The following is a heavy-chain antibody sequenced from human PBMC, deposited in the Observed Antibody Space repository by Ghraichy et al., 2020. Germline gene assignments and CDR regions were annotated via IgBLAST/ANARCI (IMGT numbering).Heavy chain of an antibody. V-gene: IGHV3-21*01. J-gene: IGHJ6*02. CDR1: GFTFSSYS. D-gene: IGHD3-22*01. CDR3: ARATEPDSSGYYYAYYYGMDV. Sequence: GSLRLSCAASGFTFSSYSMNWVRQAPGKGLEWVSSISSSSSYIYYADSVKGRFTISRDNAKNSLYLQMNSLRAEDTAVYYCARATEPDSSGYYYAYYYGMDVWGQGTTVTVSS. CDR2: ISSSSSYI.